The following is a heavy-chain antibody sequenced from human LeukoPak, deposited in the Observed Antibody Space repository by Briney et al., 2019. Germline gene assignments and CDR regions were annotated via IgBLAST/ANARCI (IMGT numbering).Heavy chain of an antibody. V-gene: IGHV4-34*01. CDR2: VNHSGST. Sequence: PETLSLTCAVYGGSFSGYYWSWIRQPPGKGLEWIGEVNHSGSTNYNPSLKSRVTISVDTSKNQFSLKLSSVTAADTAVYYCARGVSVWQWLEHYNWFDPWGQGTLVTVSS. D-gene: IGHD6-19*01. CDR3: ARGVSVWQWLEHYNWFDP. CDR1: GGSFSGYY. J-gene: IGHJ5*02.